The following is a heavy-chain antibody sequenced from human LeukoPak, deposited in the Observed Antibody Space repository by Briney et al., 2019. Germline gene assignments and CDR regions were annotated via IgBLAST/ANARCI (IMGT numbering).Heavy chain of an antibody. CDR1: GFTFISYS. Sequence: GGSLRLPCSASGFTFISYSMNWVRQAPGKGLEWVSSISSSSSYIYYADSVKGRFTISRDNAKNSLYLQMNSLRAEDTAVYYCARSGAYCGGDCPEDAFDIWGQGTMVTVSS. V-gene: IGHV3-21*01. CDR2: ISSSSSYI. J-gene: IGHJ3*02. CDR3: ARSGAYCGGDCPEDAFDI. D-gene: IGHD2-21*01.